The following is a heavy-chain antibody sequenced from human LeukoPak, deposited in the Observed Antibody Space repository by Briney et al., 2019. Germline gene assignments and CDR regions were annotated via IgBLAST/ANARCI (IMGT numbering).Heavy chain of an antibody. Sequence: GESLKISCKGSGYSFTSYWIGWVRQMPGKGLEWMGIIYPGDSDTRYSPSFQGQVTISADKSISTAYLQWSSLKASDTAMYYCARQGVGIVVVPAATPSGPKLGAFDIWGQGTMVTVSS. CDR2: IYPGDSDT. J-gene: IGHJ3*02. CDR1: GYSFTSYW. D-gene: IGHD2-2*01. V-gene: IGHV5-51*01. CDR3: ARQGVGIVVVPAATPSGPKLGAFDI.